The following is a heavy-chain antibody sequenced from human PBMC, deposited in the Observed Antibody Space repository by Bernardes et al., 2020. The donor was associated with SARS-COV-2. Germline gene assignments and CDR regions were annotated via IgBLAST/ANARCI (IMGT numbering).Heavy chain of an antibody. CDR3: ARPVAFSDHNWFDP. CDR2: ISHYGST. D-gene: IGHD6-19*01. CDR1: GGSISSSSW. V-gene: IGHV4-4*02. J-gene: IGHJ5*02. Sequence: SETLSLTCAVSGGSISSSSWWSCVRRTPGKGLEWIGEISHYGSTNYNPSVKSRVAISVDKSKNQFSLRLTSVTAADTAVYYCARPVAFSDHNWFDPWGQGTLVTVSS.